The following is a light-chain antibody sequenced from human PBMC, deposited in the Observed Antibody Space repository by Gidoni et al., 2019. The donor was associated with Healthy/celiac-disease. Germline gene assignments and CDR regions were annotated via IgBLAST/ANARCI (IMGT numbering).Light chain of an antibody. CDR3: QQYGSLPRT. J-gene: IGKJ1*01. V-gene: IGKV3-20*01. CDR1: QSVSSSY. CDR2: GAS. Sequence: ELVLTQSPGTMSLSPGDRATLACRASQSVSSSYLAWYQQKPGQAPRLLIYGASSRATGIPDRFSGSGSGTDFTLTISRLEPEDFAVYYCQQYGSLPRTFGQGTKVEIK.